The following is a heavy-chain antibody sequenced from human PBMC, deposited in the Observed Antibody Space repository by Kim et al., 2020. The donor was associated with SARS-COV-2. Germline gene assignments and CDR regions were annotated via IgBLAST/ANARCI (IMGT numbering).Heavy chain of an antibody. V-gene: IGHV3-7*01. Sequence: YYVDSVKGRFTISRDNAKNSLYLQMNSLRAEDTAVYYCARGSNSRYYFDYWGQGTLVTVSS. J-gene: IGHJ4*02. D-gene: IGHD4-4*01. CDR3: ARGSNSRYYFDY.